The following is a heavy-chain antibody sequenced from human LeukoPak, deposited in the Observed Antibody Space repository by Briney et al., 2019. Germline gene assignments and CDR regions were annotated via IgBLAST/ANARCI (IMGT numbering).Heavy chain of an antibody. CDR1: GGSISSYY. CDR2: IYYSGST. D-gene: IGHD6-19*01. CDR3: ATLTHSGRYFWFDP. Sequence: SETLSLTCAVPGGSISSYYWSWIRQPPGKGLEWSGYIYYSGSTNYNPSLKSRVTISVATSKNQLSLKLSSVTAADTAVYYCATLTHSGRYFWFDPWGQGTLVTVSS. V-gene: IGHV4-59*01. J-gene: IGHJ5*02.